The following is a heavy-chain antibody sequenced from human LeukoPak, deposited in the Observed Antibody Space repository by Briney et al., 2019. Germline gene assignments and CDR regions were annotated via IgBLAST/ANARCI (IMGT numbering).Heavy chain of an antibody. Sequence: SETLSLTCTVSGGSISSSSYYWGWIRQPPGKGLEWIGSIYYSGSTYYNPSLKSRVTISVDTSKNQFSLKLSSVTAADTAVYYCARDREGIEYSSPRFDPWGQGTLVTVSS. CDR1: GGSISSSSYY. V-gene: IGHV4-39*07. J-gene: IGHJ5*02. D-gene: IGHD6-6*01. CDR3: ARDREGIEYSSPRFDP. CDR2: IYYSGST.